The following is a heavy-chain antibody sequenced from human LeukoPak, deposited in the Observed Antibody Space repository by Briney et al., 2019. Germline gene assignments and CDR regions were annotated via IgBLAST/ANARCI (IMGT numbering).Heavy chain of an antibody. D-gene: IGHD3-10*01. J-gene: IGHJ4*02. V-gene: IGHV3-23*01. CDR3: AKGYSGSGTYMYYFDY. CDR2: ITYSGGST. Sequence: PGGSLRVSCAASGFSFSDYAMNWVPQAPGKGLEWVSTITYSGGSTYYAESVKGRFTISRDNSKNTLYLQMNSLRAEDMAVYYCAKGYSGSGTYMYYFDYWGQGTLVTVSS. CDR1: GFSFSDYA.